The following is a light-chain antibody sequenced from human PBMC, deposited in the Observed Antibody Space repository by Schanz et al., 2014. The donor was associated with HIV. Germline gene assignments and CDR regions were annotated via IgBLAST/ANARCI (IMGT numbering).Light chain of an antibody. CDR1: NSDVGGYDY. V-gene: IGLV2-14*01. CDR3: CSYAGSTTFYV. CDR2: DVN. J-gene: IGLJ1*01. Sequence: QSALTQPASVSGSPGQSITISCTGTNSDVGGYDYVSWYQQHPGKAPKLIIYDVNYRPSGSSNRFSGSKSGSTASLTISGLQAEDEADYYCCSYAGSTTFYVFATGTKLTVL.